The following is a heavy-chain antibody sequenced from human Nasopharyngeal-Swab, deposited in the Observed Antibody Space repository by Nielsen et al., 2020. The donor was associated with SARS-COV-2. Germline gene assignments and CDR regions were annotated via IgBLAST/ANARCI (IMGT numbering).Heavy chain of an antibody. Sequence: SETLSLTCTVSGGSISNYYWSWIRQPPGKGLEWIGYIYYSGSTNYTPSLKSRVTISVDTSKNQFSLKLSSVTAADTAVYYCARTWGSGYSSGWYYYYYYMDVWGKGTTVTVSS. CDR1: GGSISNYY. CDR3: ARTWGSGYSSGWYYYYYYMDV. CDR2: IYYSGST. V-gene: IGHV4-59*01. D-gene: IGHD6-19*01. J-gene: IGHJ6*03.